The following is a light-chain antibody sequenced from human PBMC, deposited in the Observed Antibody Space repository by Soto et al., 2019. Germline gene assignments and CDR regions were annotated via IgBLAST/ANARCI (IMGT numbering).Light chain of an antibody. CDR1: QSVSSN. CDR2: GAS. J-gene: IGKJ1*01. Sequence: EIVITQSPATLSLSPGERATPSCRASQSVSSNLAWYQQKPGQAPRLLIYGASTRATGIPARFSGSGSGTEFTLTISSLQSEDFAVYYCQQYNNWRETFGQGTKVDIK. V-gene: IGKV3-15*01. CDR3: QQYNNWRET.